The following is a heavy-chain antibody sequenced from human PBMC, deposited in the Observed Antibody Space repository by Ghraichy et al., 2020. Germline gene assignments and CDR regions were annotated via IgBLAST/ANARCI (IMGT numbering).Heavy chain of an antibody. D-gene: IGHD3-3*01. J-gene: IGHJ6*02. V-gene: IGHV4-30-4*01. CDR3: AREHVIWSGSHRAMDV. CDR1: GGSIRSGDHY. CDR2: IYYSGNT. Sequence: SETLSLTCTVSGGSIRSGDHYWSWIRQPPGKGLEWIGYIYYSGNTYYSPSLKSRVAMSVDTSKNQFSLKVSSVTAADTAVYYCAREHVIWSGSHRAMDVWGQGATGPVAS.